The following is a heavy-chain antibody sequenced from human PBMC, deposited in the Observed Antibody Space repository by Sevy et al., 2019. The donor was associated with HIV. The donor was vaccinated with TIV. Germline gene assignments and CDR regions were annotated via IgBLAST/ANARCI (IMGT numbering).Heavy chain of an antibody. CDR3: ATQAGYCSSTSCYPATNWFDP. J-gene: IGHJ5*02. CDR2: FDPEDGTT. V-gene: IGHV1-24*01. Sequence: ASVKVSCKVSGSTLSKISMHWVRQVPEGGLQWMGRFDPEDGTTIYAQKFQGRVTMTEDTSSDTAYMEMSSLRSGDTAIYYCATQAGYCSSTSCYPATNWFDPWGQGTLVTVSS. CDR1: GSTLSKIS. D-gene: IGHD2-2*01.